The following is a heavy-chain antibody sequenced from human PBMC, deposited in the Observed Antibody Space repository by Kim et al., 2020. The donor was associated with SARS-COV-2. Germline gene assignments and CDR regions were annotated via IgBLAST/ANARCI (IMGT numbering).Heavy chain of an antibody. Sequence: YTPSLKSRVTISVDTSKNQFSLKLSSVTAADTAVYYCARAFYSSSLFVDYWGQGTLVTVSS. CDR3: ARAFYSSSLFVDY. V-gene: IGHV4-34*01. D-gene: IGHD6-6*01. J-gene: IGHJ4*02.